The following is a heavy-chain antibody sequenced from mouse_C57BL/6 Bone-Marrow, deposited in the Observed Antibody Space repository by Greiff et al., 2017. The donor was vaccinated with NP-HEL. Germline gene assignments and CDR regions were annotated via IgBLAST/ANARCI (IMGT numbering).Heavy chain of an antibody. CDR3: AFKLGEGLYWYFDV. CDR1: GYTFTSYW. V-gene: IGHV1-52*01. Sequence: QVQLQQPGAELVRPGSSVKLSCKASGYTFTSYWMHWVKQRPIQGLEWIGNIDPSDSETHYNQKFKDKATLTVDKSSSTAYMQLSSLTSEDSAVYYCAFKLGEGLYWYFDVWGTGTTVTVSS. J-gene: IGHJ1*03. CDR2: IDPSDSET. D-gene: IGHD4-1*01.